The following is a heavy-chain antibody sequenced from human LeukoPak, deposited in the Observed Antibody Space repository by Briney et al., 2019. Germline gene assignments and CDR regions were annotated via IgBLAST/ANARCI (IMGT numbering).Heavy chain of an antibody. CDR3: AKASDGYNYAPYFDY. J-gene: IGHJ4*02. Sequence: PGGSLRLSCAASGFTFDDYAMHWVRQAPGKGLEWVSGISWNSGSIGYADSVKGRFTISRDNAKNSLYLQMNSLRAEDTALYYCAKASDGYNYAPYFDYWGQGTLVTVSS. V-gene: IGHV3-9*01. CDR2: ISWNSGSI. CDR1: GFTFDDYA. D-gene: IGHD5-24*01.